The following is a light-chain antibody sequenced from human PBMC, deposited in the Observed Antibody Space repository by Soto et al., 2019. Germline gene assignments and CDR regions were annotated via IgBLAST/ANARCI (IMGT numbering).Light chain of an antibody. CDR2: AAS. J-gene: IGKJ5*01. CDR3: QKYNSALFT. CDR1: QGISNS. Sequence: DIQMTQSPSSLSASVGDRATITCRASQGISNSLAWYQQKPGKVPKLLIYAASTLQSGVPPRFSGSGSGTDFTLTISSLQPEDVATYYCQKYNSALFTFGQGTRLEIK. V-gene: IGKV1-27*01.